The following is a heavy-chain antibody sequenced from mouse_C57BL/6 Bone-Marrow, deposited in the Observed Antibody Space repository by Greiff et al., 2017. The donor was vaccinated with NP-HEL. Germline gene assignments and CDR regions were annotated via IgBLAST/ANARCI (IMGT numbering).Heavy chain of an antibody. CDR1: GYTFTDYY. CDR2: IYPGSGNT. J-gene: IGHJ1*03. Sequence: QVHVKQSGAELVRPGASVKLSCKASGYTFTDYYINWVKQRPGQGLEWIARIYPGSGNTYYNEKFKGKATLTAEKSSSTAYMQLSSLTSEDSAVYFCARSASYYSNWYFDVWGTGTTVTVSS. CDR3: ARSASYYSNWYFDV. V-gene: IGHV1-76*01. D-gene: IGHD2-5*01.